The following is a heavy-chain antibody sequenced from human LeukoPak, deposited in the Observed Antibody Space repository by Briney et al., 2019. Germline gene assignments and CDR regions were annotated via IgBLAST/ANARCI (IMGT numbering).Heavy chain of an antibody. D-gene: IGHD5-18*01. CDR2: ISYHGSNK. J-gene: IGHJ6*03. V-gene: IGHV3-30*01. Sequence: GRSLRLSCAASGFTFSSYAFHWVRQAPGKGLEWVAFISYHGSNKYYADYVKGRFTISRDNSKNTVNLQLNSLRAEDTAVYYCAREGYSYADYYCYYMDVWGKGTTVTVSS. CDR3: AREGYSYADYYCYYMDV. CDR1: GFTFSSYA.